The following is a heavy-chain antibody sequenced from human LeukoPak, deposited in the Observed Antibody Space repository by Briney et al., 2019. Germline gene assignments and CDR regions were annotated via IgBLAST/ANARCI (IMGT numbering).Heavy chain of an antibody. CDR2: ISGSGSVT. Sequence: PGGSLRLSCSASGFTFSTYAMGWVRQAPGEGLEWVASISGSGSVTSYADSGKGRFTISRDNSKNTLYLQMNSLRAEDTAVYFCAKRGVVIRAVIIVGFHKEAYYFDHWGQGALVTVSA. D-gene: IGHD3-10*01. V-gene: IGHV3-23*01. J-gene: IGHJ4*02. CDR3: AKRGVVIRAVIIVGFHKEAYYFDH. CDR1: GFTFSTYA.